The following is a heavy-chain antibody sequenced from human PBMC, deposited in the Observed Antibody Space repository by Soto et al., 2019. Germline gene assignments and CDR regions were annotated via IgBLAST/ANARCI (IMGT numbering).Heavy chain of an antibody. J-gene: IGHJ4*02. CDR3: AKDPSTGSADY. V-gene: IGHV3-23*01. D-gene: IGHD3-9*01. CDR2: ISGTGGST. Sequence: GSLRLSCAASGFTFSSYAMSWVRQAPGKGLEWVSTISGTGGSTYYADSVQGRFTISRDNSKNTLYLQMNSLRAEDTAMYYCAKDPSTGSADYWGQGTQVTVS. CDR1: GFTFSSYA.